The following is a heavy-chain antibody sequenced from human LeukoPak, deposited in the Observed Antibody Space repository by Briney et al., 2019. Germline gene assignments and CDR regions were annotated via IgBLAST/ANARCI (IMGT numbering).Heavy chain of an antibody. CDR1: GFTFSSYG. D-gene: IGHD3-3*01. Sequence: GGSLRLSCAASGFTFSSYGMHWVRQAPGKGLEWVAVISYDGSNKYYADSVKGRFTISRDNSKNTLYLQMNSLRAEDTAVYYCAKDLVVTPNYDFWSGYPGDGMDVWGQGTTVTVSS. V-gene: IGHV3-30*18. CDR2: ISYDGSNK. CDR3: AKDLVVTPNYDFWSGYPGDGMDV. J-gene: IGHJ6*02.